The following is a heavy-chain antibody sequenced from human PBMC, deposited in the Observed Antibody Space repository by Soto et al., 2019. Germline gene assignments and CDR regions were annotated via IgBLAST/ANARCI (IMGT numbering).Heavy chain of an antibody. V-gene: IGHV4-31*03. D-gene: IGHD6-6*01. J-gene: IGHJ5*02. CDR2: IYYNGNT. CDR1: GASIRSGGYY. CDR3: AGGSSKSWFDP. Sequence: TLSLTCHVSGASIRSGGYYWSWIRQHPGKGLEWIGYIYYNGNTYYNPSLKSRITISLDTSKNQFSLKLTSVTAADTAVYYCAGGSSKSWFDPWGQGTLVTVSS.